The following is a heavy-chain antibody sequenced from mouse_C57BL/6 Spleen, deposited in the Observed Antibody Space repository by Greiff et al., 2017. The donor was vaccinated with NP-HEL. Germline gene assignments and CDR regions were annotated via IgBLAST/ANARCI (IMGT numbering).Heavy chain of an antibody. J-gene: IGHJ4*01. CDR3: ATYGSRGAMDY. D-gene: IGHD1-1*01. CDR2: IDPSDSYT. CDR1: GYTFTSYW. V-gene: IGHV1-50*01. Sequence: VQLQQPGAELVKPGASVKLSCKASGYTFTSYWMQWVKQRPGQGLEWIGEIDPSDSYTNYTQKFQGKATVTVDTSSITAYMQLSSLTSEDSAVYYCATYGSRGAMDYWGQGTSVTVSS.